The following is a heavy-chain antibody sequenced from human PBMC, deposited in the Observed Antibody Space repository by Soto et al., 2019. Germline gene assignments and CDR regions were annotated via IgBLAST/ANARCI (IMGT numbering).Heavy chain of an antibody. D-gene: IGHD3-3*01. Sequence: QVQLQESGPGLVKPSQTLSLTCTVSGGSISSGDYYWSWIRQPPGKGLEWIGYIYYSGSTYYNPSLKSRVTISVDPSKTPFPLKPSYGDAADTAVYYCARGVAPVFGVHSHYYNGMGVWGQGTTVTVSS. CDR1: GGSISSGDYY. J-gene: IGHJ6*02. CDR2: IYYSGST. CDR3: ARGVAPVFGVHSHYYNGMGV. V-gene: IGHV4-30-4*01.